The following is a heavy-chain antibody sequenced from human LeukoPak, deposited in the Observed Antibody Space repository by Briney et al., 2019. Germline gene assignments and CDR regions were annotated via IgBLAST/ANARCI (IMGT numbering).Heavy chain of an antibody. CDR3: ARAGSYDFWSGPLSHYNWFDP. Sequence: TLSLTCTVSGGSISSGGYYWSWIRQHPGKGLEWIGYIYYSGSTYYNPSLKSRVTISVDTSKNQFSLKLSSVTAADTAVYYCARAGSYDFWSGPLSHYNWFDPWGQGTLVTVSS. J-gene: IGHJ5*02. CDR2: IYYSGST. D-gene: IGHD3-3*01. V-gene: IGHV4-31*03. CDR1: GGSISSGGYY.